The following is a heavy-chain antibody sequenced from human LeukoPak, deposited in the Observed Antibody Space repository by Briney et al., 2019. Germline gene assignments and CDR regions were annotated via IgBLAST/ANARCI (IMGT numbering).Heavy chain of an antibody. CDR3: AKDQGTSKSNWFDP. Sequence: GGSLRLSCAASGFTFSSYGMHWVRQAPGKGLEWVAVIWYDGSNKYYADSVKGRFTISRDNSKNTLYLQMNSLRAEDTAVYYCAKDQGTSKSNWFDPWGQGTLVTVSS. V-gene: IGHV3-33*06. D-gene: IGHD2-2*01. CDR2: IWYDGSNK. CDR1: GFTFSSYG. J-gene: IGHJ5*02.